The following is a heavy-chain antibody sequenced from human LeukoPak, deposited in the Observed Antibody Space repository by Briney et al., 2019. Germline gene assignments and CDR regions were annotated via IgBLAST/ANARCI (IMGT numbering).Heavy chain of an antibody. V-gene: IGHV5-51*01. CDR1: GYTFTSYW. D-gene: IGHD5-18*01. J-gene: IGHJ4*02. CDR3: ARHEEGGYSYGLGDY. Sequence: PGESLKISCKGPGYTFTSYWIGWVRQMPGKGLEWMGIIYPGDSDTRYSPSFQGQVTISADKSISTAYLQWSSLKASDTAMYYCARHEEGGYSYGLGDYWGQGTLVTVSS. CDR2: IYPGDSDT.